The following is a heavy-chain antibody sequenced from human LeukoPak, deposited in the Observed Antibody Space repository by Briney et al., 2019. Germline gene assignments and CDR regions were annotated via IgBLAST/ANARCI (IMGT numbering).Heavy chain of an antibody. CDR1: GGSISNYY. D-gene: IGHD6-13*01. CDR3: ARDSDSSNWPGGNWFDP. V-gene: IGHV4-4*07. CDR2: IYTSGST. Sequence: SETLSLTRTVSGGSISNYYWSWIRQPAGKGLEWIGRIYTSGSTNYNPSLKGRVTMSVDTSKNQFSLKLTSVTAADTAVYYCARDSDSSNWPGGNWFDPWGQGTLVTVSS. J-gene: IGHJ5*02.